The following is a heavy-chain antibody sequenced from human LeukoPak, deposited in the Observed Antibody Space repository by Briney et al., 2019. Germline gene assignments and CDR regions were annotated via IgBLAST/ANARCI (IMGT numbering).Heavy chain of an antibody. Sequence: PAEPRCLTCTVSGAAFNSGSYYWNCSRQPPGKGLEWVGSIYSCTSTNYTPSVQSRVTISVATSTTHFSPKLSSVTAADTAVYYCASGDRQGGHLSGMDVWGQGTTVTVS. J-gene: IGHJ6*02. V-gene: IGHV4-61*03. CDR2: IYSCTST. CDR1: GAAFNSGSYY. CDR3: ASGDRQGGHLSGMDV. D-gene: IGHD7-27*01.